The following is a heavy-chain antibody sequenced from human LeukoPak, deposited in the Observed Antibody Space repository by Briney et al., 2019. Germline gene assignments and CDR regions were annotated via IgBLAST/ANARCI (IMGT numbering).Heavy chain of an antibody. CDR1: GFTFSSYS. CDR2: ISNDGNTK. J-gene: IGHJ4*02. Sequence: GGSLRLSCATSGFTFSSYSIHWVRQAPGKGLEWVSVISNDGNTKYYADSVRGRFTISRDNSENTVYLQINSLRIEDTAVYYCARERAVNGWTSAHFDYWGQRTLVTVSS. D-gene: IGHD6-19*01. CDR3: ARERAVNGWTSAHFDY. V-gene: IGHV3-30*14.